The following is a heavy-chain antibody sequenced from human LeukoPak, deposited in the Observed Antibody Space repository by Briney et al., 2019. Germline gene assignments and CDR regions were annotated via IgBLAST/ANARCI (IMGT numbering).Heavy chain of an antibody. CDR2: VTSGGGGT. D-gene: IGHD4-17*01. CDR1: GFSFSSYS. V-gene: IGHV3-23*01. Sequence: PGGSLRLSCEASGFSFSSYSFAWIRQAPGKGLEWVAAVTSGGGGTHFADSVKGRFTISRDNAKNTMYLQMNSLRVDDTATYFCGSDRNGDYVGALGYWGRGALVTVSS. CDR3: GSDRNGDYVGALGY. J-gene: IGHJ4*01.